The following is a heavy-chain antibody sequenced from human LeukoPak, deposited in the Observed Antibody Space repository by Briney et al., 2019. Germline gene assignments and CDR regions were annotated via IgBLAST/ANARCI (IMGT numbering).Heavy chain of an antibody. D-gene: IGHD5-18*01. CDR1: GGSISSYY. CDR2: IYYSGNT. J-gene: IGHJ4*02. CDR3: ARQKISYGSYYFDY. V-gene: IGHV4-59*08. Sequence: SETLSLTCTVSGGSISSYYWSWIRQPPGKGLEWIGYIYYSGNTNYNPSLKSRVTISVDTSKNQFSLKLSSVTAADTAVYYCARQKISYGSYYFDYWGQGTLVTVSS.